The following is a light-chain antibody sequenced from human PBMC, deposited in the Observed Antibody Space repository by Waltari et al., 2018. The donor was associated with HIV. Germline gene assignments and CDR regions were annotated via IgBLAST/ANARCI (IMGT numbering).Light chain of an antibody. J-gene: IGLJ1*01. CDR1: SSDVCGYSY. CDR2: EVS. CDR3: SSYAGGNNYV. Sequence: QSALTQPPSASGSPGQSVTISCTGTSSDVCGYSYVSWYQQHPGKAPKLMIYEVSERPSGVPDRFFGSKSGNTASLTVSGLQAEDEAEYFCSSYAGGNNYVFGTGTKVTVL. V-gene: IGLV2-8*01.